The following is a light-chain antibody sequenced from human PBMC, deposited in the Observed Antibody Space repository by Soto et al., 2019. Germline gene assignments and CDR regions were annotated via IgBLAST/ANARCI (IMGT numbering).Light chain of an antibody. CDR3: QQYYSTPWT. CDR1: QRVLYNSNNKNY. Sequence: DIVMTQSPDSLTLSLGERAPINCNSSQRVLYNSNNKNYLAWYQQKPGQPPKLLIFWAATRESGVPDRFSGSGSETDFTLTISSLQAEDVAVYYCQQYYSTPWTFGQGTKVDIK. CDR2: WAA. V-gene: IGKV4-1*01. J-gene: IGKJ1*01.